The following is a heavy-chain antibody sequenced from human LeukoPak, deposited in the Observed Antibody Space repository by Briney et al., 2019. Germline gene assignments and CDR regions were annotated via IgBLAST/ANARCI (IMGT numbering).Heavy chain of an antibody. CDR2: IYPGDSNI. D-gene: IGHD1-26*01. J-gene: IGHJ5*02. V-gene: IGHV5-51*01. CDR1: GYSFTSYW. Sequence: GESLKISCKGSGYSFTSYWIGWVRQMPGKGLEWMGIIYPGDSNIRYSPSFKGQVTISADKSLSTAYLQWSSLKASDTAIYYCARRLGATKRFDPWGQGTLVTVSS. CDR3: ARRLGATKRFDP.